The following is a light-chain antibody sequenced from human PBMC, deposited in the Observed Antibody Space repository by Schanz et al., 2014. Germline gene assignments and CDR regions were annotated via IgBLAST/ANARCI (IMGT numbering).Light chain of an antibody. Sequence: QSALTQPASVSGSPGQSITISCTGTSSDVGGYDYVSWYQQHPGKAPKLMIYDVNNRPSGVSHRFSGSKSGNTASLTISGLQTEDEADYYCCSYAGSNNLGVFGTGTKLTVL. CDR3: CSYAGSNNLGV. V-gene: IGLV2-14*03. CDR2: DVN. J-gene: IGLJ1*01. CDR1: SSDVGGYDY.